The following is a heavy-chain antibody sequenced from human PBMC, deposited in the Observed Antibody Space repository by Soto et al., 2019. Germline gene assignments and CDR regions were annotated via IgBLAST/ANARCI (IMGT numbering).Heavy chain of an antibody. V-gene: IGHV1-69*13. CDR1: GGTFSSYA. D-gene: IGHD1-26*01. J-gene: IGHJ6*02. CDR3: ARLNKRREFFRGPGGQLDV. Sequence: SVKVSCKASGGTFSSYAISWVRQAPGQGLEWMGGIIPIFGTANYAQKFQGRVTTTADESTSTAYMELSSLRSEDTAVYYCARLNKRREFFRGPGGQLDVWGQGTTVTVSS. CDR2: IIPIFGTA.